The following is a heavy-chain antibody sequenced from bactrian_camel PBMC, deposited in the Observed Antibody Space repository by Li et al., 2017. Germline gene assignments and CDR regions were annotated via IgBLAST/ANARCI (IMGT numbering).Heavy chain of an antibody. CDR1: GFTFDDYA. V-gene: IGHV3-1*01. J-gene: IGHJ6*01. D-gene: IGHD5*01. Sequence: VQLVESGGDLVQPGASLRLSCVASGFTFDDYAMGWVRQAPGKGLEWVSAISWRGDHTTYADSVQGRFTISQDNAKNTVYLQMNSLKPEDTAMYYCAARPYGARCRLDAAEFAYWGQGTQVTVS. CDR3: AARPYGARCRLDAAEFAY. CDR2: ISWRGDHT.